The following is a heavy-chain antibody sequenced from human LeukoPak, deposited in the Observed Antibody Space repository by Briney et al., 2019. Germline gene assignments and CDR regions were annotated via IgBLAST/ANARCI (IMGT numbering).Heavy chain of an antibody. V-gene: IGHV4-61*05. CDR2: IYYSGST. J-gene: IGHJ5*02. Sequence: SETLSLTCTVSGGSISSSSYYWGWIRQPPGKGLEWIGYIYYSGSTNYNPSLKSRVTISVDTSKNQFSLKLNSVTAADPAVYYCARTTGDCSSTSCYQYWFDPGGQGTLVTVSS. D-gene: IGHD2-2*01. CDR1: GGSISSSSYY. CDR3: ARTTGDCSSTSCYQYWFDP.